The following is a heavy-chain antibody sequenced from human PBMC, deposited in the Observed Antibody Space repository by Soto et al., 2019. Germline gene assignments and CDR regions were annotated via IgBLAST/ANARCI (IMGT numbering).Heavy chain of an antibody. CDR1: GFTFSGYW. D-gene: IGHD6-19*01. CDR2: IKQDGSEK. J-gene: IGHJ4*02. CDR3: ARDLAGWYDY. V-gene: IGHV3-7*03. Sequence: PGGSLRLSFATSGFTFSGYWMSWVRQAPGKGLEGVANIKQDGSEKYYVDSVKGRFTISRDNAKNSLYLQMNSLRAEDTAVYYCARDLAGWYDYWGQGP.